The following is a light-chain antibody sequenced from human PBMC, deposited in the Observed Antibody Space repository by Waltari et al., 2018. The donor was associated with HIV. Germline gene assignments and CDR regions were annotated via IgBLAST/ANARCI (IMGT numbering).Light chain of an antibody. CDR3: QQYNNWPIT. CDR2: GAS. CDR1: QSVNTL. J-gene: IGKJ5*01. Sequence: EVVLTQSPATLSVSAGERATLSCRGSQSVNTLLAWYQQKPGQPPRLLIYGASTRAADIPARFSGSGSGTEFTLAISSLQSEDSAVYYCQQYNNWPITFGRGTRLEIE. V-gene: IGKV3-15*01.